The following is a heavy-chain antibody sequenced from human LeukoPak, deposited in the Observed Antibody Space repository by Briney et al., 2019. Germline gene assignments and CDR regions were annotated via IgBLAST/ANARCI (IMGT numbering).Heavy chain of an antibody. CDR3: ARVGYYSSGPFSYFDY. J-gene: IGHJ4*02. D-gene: IGHD3-10*01. CDR2: ISYDGSNE. CDR1: GFTFSRYA. V-gene: IGHV3-30-3*01. Sequence: GGSLRLSCAACGFTFSRYAMHWVRQVPGKGLEWVAVISYDGSNEYYADSVKGRFTIPRDSSENTLYLQMNSLRVEDTALYYCARVGYYSSGPFSYFDYWGQGTLVTVSS.